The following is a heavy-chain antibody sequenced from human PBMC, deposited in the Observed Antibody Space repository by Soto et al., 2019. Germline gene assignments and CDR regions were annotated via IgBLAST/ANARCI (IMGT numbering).Heavy chain of an antibody. J-gene: IGHJ4*02. Sequence: SVSNAWMNWVRQAPGKGLEWVGRIKSKTDGGTTDYPAPVKGRFTISRDDSKNTLYLQMNSLKTEDTAVYYCTTGEMGYWGQGTLVTVSS. CDR3: TTGEMGY. V-gene: IGHV3-15*07. D-gene: IGHD2-8*01. CDR1: SVSNAW. CDR2: IKSKTDGGTT.